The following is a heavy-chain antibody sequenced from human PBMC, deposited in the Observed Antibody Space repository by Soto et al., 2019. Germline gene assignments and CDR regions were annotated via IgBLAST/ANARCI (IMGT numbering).Heavy chain of an antibody. CDR2: TYYRSKWYN. CDR3: TRGTATTGLDY. V-gene: IGHV6-1*01. J-gene: IGHJ4*02. Sequence: SQTLSLTCAISGGSVSSNSAAWSWIRQSPSRGLEWLGRTYYRSKWYNDYAVSVKGRITINPDTSKNQFSLQLNSVTPEDTAVYYCTRGTATTGLDYWGQGTPVTVSS. CDR1: GGSVSSNSAA. D-gene: IGHD1-7*01.